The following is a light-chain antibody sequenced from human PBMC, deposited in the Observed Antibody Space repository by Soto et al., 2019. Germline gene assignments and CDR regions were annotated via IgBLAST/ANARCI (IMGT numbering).Light chain of an antibody. CDR1: LRISKY. CDR3: QQGHSTPLT. Sequence: DIKLTQSPSSLSASVGDRVTITCRASLRISKYLNWYQQKPGKAPKLLIYGASTLQSGVPSRFSGSGSGTDFTLTITNLQPEDSATYFCQQGHSTPLTFGGGTKLEI. J-gene: IGKJ4*01. V-gene: IGKV1-39*01. CDR2: GAS.